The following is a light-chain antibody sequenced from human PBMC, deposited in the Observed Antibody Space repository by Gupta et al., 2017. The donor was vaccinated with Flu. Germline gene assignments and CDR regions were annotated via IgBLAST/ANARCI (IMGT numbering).Light chain of an antibody. V-gene: IGLV2-8*01. CDR1: SNDIGGYNF. CDR3: SSYAGDRNV. Sequence: QSALTQPPSASGSPGQSVTISCTGTSNDIGGYNFVSWYQQYPGKVPKRLMYEATKRPSGVPDRFSASMSGKTAYLTVSGLQAEEEADYYCSSYAGDRNVFGSGTMLTVL. J-gene: IGLJ1*01. CDR2: EAT.